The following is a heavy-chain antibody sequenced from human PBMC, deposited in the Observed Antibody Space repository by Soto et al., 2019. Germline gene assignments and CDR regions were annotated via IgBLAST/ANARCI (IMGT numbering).Heavy chain of an antibody. J-gene: IGHJ5*02. V-gene: IGHV3-30*18. Sequence: GGSLRLSCVASGFTFSSYGMHWVRQAPGKGLEWVAVIAYDGSNKYYADSVKGRFTISRDNSKNTLFLQMNSLRAEDTVVYYCAKDNCVSPSCYRLYNGFDPWGQGT. CDR1: GFTFSSYG. CDR3: AKDNCVSPSCYRLYNGFDP. CDR2: IAYDGSNK. D-gene: IGHD2-2*01.